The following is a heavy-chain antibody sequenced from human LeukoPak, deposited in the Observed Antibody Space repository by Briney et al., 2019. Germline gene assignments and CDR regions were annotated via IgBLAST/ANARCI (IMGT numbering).Heavy chain of an antibody. J-gene: IGHJ4*02. CDR2: INHSGST. V-gene: IGHV4-34*01. CDR1: GGSLLGYY. Sequence: SETVSVTRPVYGGSLLGYYWSWLRQPPCRGLEWIGKINHSGSTNYNLSHKSPLTLSVDTSKNQFSLKLSSVTAADTAVYYCARGGRSGLTYWGQGTLVTVSS. CDR3: ARGGRSGLTY. D-gene: IGHD6-19*01.